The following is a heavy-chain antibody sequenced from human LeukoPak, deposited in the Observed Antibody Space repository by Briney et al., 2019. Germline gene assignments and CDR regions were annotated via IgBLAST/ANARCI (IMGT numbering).Heavy chain of an antibody. CDR2: INPNSGGT. V-gene: IGHV1-2*04. CDR1: GYTFTGYY. J-gene: IGHJ6*02. Sequence: ASVKVSCKASGYTFTGYYMHWVRQAPGQGLEWMGWINPNSGGTNYAQKFQGWVTMTRDTSVSTAYMELSRLRSEDTAVYYCARDLLYDYGDYVPGYGMDVWGQGTTVTVSS. D-gene: IGHD4-17*01. CDR3: ARDLLYDYGDYVPGYGMDV.